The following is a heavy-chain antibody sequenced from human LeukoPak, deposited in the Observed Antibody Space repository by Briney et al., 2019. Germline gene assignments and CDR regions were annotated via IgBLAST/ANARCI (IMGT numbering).Heavy chain of an antibody. D-gene: IGHD2-2*01. Sequence: GASVKVSCKASGYTFIAYYMHWVRRAPGQGLEWMGWINPNSGGTNYAQKFQGRVTMTRDTSISTVYMELSRLRSDDTAVYYCARDSCSSTSCLSIDDYWGQGTLVTVSS. CDR1: GYTFIAYY. CDR3: ARDSCSSTSCLSIDDY. J-gene: IGHJ4*02. V-gene: IGHV1-2*02. CDR2: INPNSGGT.